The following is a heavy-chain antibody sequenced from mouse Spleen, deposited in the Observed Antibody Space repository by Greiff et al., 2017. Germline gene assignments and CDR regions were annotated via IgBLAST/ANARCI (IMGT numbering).Heavy chain of an antibody. CDR3: TTKRFTTNYAMDY. CDR2: IDPENGDT. J-gene: IGHJ4*01. Sequence: VQLKQSGAELVRPGASVKLSCTASGFNIKDDYMHWVKQRPEQGLEWIGWIDPENGDTEYASKFQGKATITADTSSNTAYLQLSSLTSEDTAVYYCTTKRFTTNYAMDYWGQGTSVTVSS. D-gene: IGHD2-12*01. CDR1: GFNIKDDY. V-gene: IGHV14-4*01.